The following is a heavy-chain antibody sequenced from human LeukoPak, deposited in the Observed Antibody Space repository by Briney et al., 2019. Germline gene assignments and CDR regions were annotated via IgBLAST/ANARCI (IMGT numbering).Heavy chain of an antibody. V-gene: IGHV3-74*01. J-gene: IGHJ4*02. CDR2: INSDGSWT. D-gene: IGHD2-2*01. CDR3: VSFYETY. Sequence: GGSLRLSCAASGNYWMHWVRQAPGKGLVWVSHINSDGSWTGYADSVKGRFTISKDNAKNTVYLQMNNLRAEDTAVYYCVSFYETYWGRGTLVTVSS. CDR1: GNYW.